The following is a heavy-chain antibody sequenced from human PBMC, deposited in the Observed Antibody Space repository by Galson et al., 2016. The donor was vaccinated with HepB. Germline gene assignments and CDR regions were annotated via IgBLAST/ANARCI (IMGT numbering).Heavy chain of an antibody. D-gene: IGHD2-15*01. CDR1: GFNVSDTY. CDR2: IHRDGHT. V-gene: IGHV3-53*03. CDR3: ARGLHCTGGRCYFGPWFDA. J-gene: IGHJ5*02. Sequence: SLRLSCAASGFNVSDTYMTWLRQPPGKALEWVSVIHRDGHTYLAASVKGRFSISRDNLKNTVDLQMNRLRAEDTAVYYCARGLHCTGGRCYFGPWFDAWGQGSLVTVSS.